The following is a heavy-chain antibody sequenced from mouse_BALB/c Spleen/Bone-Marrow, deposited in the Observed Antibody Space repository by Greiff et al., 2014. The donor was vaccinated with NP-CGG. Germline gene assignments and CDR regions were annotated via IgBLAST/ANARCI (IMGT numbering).Heavy chain of an antibody. Sequence: DVHLVESGGGLVQPGGSRKLSCAASGFIFSSFGMHWVRQAPEKGLEWVAYISSGSSTIYYADTMKGRFTISRDNPKNTLFLQMASLRSEDTAMYYCTRSGTLGSMDYWGQGTSVTVSS. V-gene: IGHV5-17*02. D-gene: IGHD3-3*01. CDR2: ISSGSSTI. CDR1: GFIFSSFG. CDR3: TRSGTLGSMDY. J-gene: IGHJ4*01.